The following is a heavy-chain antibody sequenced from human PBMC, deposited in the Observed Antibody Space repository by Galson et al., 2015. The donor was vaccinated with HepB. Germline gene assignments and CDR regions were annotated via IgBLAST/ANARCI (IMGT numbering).Heavy chain of an antibody. CDR2: ISVSGDTT. CDR1: GFTFLTSA. CDR3: AKRGSTRWYFEL. Sequence: SLRLSCAASGFTFLTSAMNWVRQPPGKGLEWVSSISVSGDTTYYADSVKGRFAISRDNSKNTVHLQMYSLRAEDTAVYYCAKRGSTRWYFELWGRGTLVTVSS. J-gene: IGHJ2*01. D-gene: IGHD3-16*01. V-gene: IGHV3-23*01.